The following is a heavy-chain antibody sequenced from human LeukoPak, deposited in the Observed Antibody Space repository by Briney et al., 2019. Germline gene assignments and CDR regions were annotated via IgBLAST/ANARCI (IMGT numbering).Heavy chain of an antibody. J-gene: IGHJ4*02. D-gene: IGHD6-19*01. CDR2: IYSGGST. CDR1: GFTVSSNY. V-gene: IGHV3-53*01. Sequence: GGSLRLSCAASGFTVSSNYMSWVRQAPGKGLEWVSVIYSGGSTYYADSVKGRFTISRDNSKNTLYLQMNSLRAEDTAVYYCARVEAGIGSGFVDYWGQGTLVTVSS. CDR3: ARVEAGIGSGFVDY.